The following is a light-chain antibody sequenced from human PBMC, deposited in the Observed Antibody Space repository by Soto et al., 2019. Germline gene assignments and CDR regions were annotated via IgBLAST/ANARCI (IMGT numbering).Light chain of an antibody. Sequence: EILMTKSPATRSVSPGETATLSCRASQSVSSNLAWYQQKPGQAPSLLIYGASTRATDIPPRFSGSGSGTEFTLTITSLQSEDFAVYYCQQYKNWPPLTFGGGTKVDIK. CDR3: QQYKNWPPLT. J-gene: IGKJ4*01. CDR2: GAS. CDR1: QSVSSN. V-gene: IGKV3-15*01.